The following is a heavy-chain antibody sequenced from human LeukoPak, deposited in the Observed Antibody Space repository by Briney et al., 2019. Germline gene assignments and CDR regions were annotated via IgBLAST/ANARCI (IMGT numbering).Heavy chain of an antibody. V-gene: IGHV3-15*01. CDR3: ITFSMIVVVITD. CDR1: GFTFSNAW. J-gene: IGHJ4*02. CDR2: IKSKSDGGTT. Sequence: PGGSHRLSCAASGFTFSNAWMSWVRQAPGKGLEWVGRIKSKSDGGTTDYAAPVKGRFTISRDDSKNTLYLQMNSLKTEDTAVYYCITFSMIVVVITDWGQGTLVTVSS. D-gene: IGHD3-22*01.